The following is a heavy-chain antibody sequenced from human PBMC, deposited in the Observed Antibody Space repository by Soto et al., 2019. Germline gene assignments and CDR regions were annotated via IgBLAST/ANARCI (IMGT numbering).Heavy chain of an antibody. CDR2: ISGSGGST. J-gene: IGHJ4*02. Sequence: EVQLLESGGGLVQPGGSLRLSCAASGFTFSSYAMSWVRQAPGKGLEWVSAISGSGGSTYYADSVKGRFTISRDNSKNTLYLQMNSLRAEDTAVYYCAKDLDNWVTAILWEPDYWGQGTLVTVSS. D-gene: IGHD2-21*02. CDR1: GFTFSSYA. V-gene: IGHV3-23*01. CDR3: AKDLDNWVTAILWEPDY.